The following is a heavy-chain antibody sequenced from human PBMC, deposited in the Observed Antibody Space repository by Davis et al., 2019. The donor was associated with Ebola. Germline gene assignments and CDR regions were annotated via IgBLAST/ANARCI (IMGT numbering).Heavy chain of an antibody. J-gene: IGHJ4*02. Sequence: ARSLTPSCTASGFTIGDYAMSLVRQAPGKGLEWVSSISTSSSYIYYADSVKGRFTISRDNAKNSLYLQMNGLRTEDTAVYYCARVQSLYESSGYYYGLNYWGQGTLVTVSS. CDR1: GFTIGDYA. CDR3: ARVQSLYESSGYYYGLNY. D-gene: IGHD3-22*01. CDR2: ISTSSSYI. V-gene: IGHV3-21*04.